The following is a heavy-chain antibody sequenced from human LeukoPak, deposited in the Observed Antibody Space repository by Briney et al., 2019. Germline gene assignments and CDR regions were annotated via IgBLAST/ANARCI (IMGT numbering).Heavy chain of an antibody. CDR3: ARGGYSGYVDY. V-gene: IGHV4-34*01. D-gene: IGHD5-12*01. CDR2: INHSGST. CDR1: GGSFSDYY. J-gene: IGHJ4*02. Sequence: SETLSLTCAVYGGSFSDYYWSWIRQPPGKGLEWIGEINHSGSTNYNPSLKSRVTISVDTSKNQFSLKLSSVTAADTAVYYCARGGYSGYVDYWGQGTLVTVSS.